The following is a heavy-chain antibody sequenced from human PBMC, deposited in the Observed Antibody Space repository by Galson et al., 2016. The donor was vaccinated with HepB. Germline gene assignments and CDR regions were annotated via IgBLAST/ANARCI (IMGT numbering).Heavy chain of an antibody. CDR1: GFAFSHYG. Sequence: SLRLPCAAFGFAFSHYGMHWVRQAPRKGLEWVAIIWYDGSREDYLDYVTGRFTISSDNSKNRLYLEMTSLRAEDTAVYFCARGASGGYSPTSGYWGQGTLVTVSS. J-gene: IGHJ4*02. CDR2: IWYDGSRE. CDR3: ARGASGGYSPTSGY. V-gene: IGHV3-33*08. D-gene: IGHD5-18*01.